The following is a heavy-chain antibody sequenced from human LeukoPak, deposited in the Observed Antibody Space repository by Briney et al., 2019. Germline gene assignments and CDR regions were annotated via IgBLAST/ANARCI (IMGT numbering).Heavy chain of an antibody. CDR2: VIPIFGTA. CDR3: ALRPGGGSHAFEI. Sequence: SVKVSCKASGGTFSSYAISWVRQAPGQGLEWMGRVIPIFGTANYAQKFQGRVTITTDVSTSTAYMELSSLRSEDTAVYYCALRPGGGSHAFEIWGQGTMVSVSS. D-gene: IGHD2-15*01. CDR1: GGTFSSYA. J-gene: IGHJ3*02. V-gene: IGHV1-69*05.